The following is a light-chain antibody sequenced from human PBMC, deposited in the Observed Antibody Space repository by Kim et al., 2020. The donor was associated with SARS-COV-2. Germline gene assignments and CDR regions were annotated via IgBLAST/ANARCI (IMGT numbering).Light chain of an antibody. CDR1: RLGDKY. CDR3: QVWDSTTTV. Sequence: SYELTQPPSVSVSPGQTASITCSGDRLGDKYACWYQQKPGQSPVVVIYRDTKRPSGIPERFSGSNSGNTATLTISGTQAMDEADYYCQVWDSTTTVFGGGTQLTVL. CDR2: RDT. V-gene: IGLV3-1*01. J-gene: IGLJ2*01.